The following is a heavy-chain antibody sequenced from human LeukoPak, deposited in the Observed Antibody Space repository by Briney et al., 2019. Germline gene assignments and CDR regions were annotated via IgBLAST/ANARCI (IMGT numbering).Heavy chain of an antibody. V-gene: IGHV3-48*01. CDR1: GFTFSSYS. J-gene: IGHJ6*02. Sequence: PGGSLRLSCAASGFTFSSYSMNWVRQAPGKGLEWVSYISSGSSTIYYADSVKGRFTISRDNAKNSLYLQMNSLRAEDTAVYYCARGMIGYYYYGMDVWGQGTTVTVSS. CDR2: ISSGSSTI. CDR3: ARGMIGYYYYGMDV. D-gene: IGHD3-16*01.